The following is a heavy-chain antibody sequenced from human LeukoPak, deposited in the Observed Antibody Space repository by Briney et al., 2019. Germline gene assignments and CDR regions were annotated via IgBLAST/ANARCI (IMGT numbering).Heavy chain of an antibody. Sequence: GGSLRLSCAASGFTFSDYYMNWIRHAPGKRRESVSYIASSGSTIYYADSVKGRFTISRDNAKNSLYLQMNSLRVEDTAVYYCARQRRWGFDYWGQGTLVTVSS. CDR1: GFTFSDYY. D-gene: IGHD5-24*01. J-gene: IGHJ4*02. CDR2: IASSGSTI. V-gene: IGHV3-11*04. CDR3: ARQRRWGFDY.